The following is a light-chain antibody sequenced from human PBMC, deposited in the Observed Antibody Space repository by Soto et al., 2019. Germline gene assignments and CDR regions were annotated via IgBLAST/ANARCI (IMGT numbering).Light chain of an antibody. CDR1: QSVSSSY. CDR3: QQYGSLPPYT. CDR2: GAS. J-gene: IGKJ2*01. Sequence: EIVLTQSPGILSLSPGERATLSCRASQSVSSSYLAWYQQKPGQAPRLLIYGASNGATGIPDRFSASGSKTNFTLTISRLEPEDFAVYYCQQYGSLPPYTFGQGTKLEIK. V-gene: IGKV3-20*01.